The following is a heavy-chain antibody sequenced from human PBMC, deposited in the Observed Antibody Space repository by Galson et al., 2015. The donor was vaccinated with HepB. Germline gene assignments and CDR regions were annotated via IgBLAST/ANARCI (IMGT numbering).Heavy chain of an antibody. Sequence: ETLSLTCAVYGGSFRDYYWNWIRQPPGKGPEWIGEINHSGSTDYIPSLKSRVTISVDTSSNQFSLRLRSVTAADTAVYFCARGLKLQDPKRFSDIYAAIGADKGPFDNWGQGSLVTVSS. J-gene: IGHJ4*02. D-gene: IGHD1-26*01. CDR1: GGSFRDYY. CDR2: INHSGST. CDR3: ARGLKLQDPKRFSDIYAAIGADKGPFDN. V-gene: IGHV4-34*01.